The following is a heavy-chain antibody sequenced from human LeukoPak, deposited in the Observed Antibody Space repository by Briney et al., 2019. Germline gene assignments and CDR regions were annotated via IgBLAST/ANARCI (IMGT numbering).Heavy chain of an antibody. D-gene: IGHD6-13*01. V-gene: IGHV4-59*13. CDR1: GGSISSYY. J-gene: IGHJ4*02. CDR3: AREAAAAGTIYYFDY. Sequence: PSETLSLTCTVSGGSISSYYWSWIRQPPGKGLEWIGYIYHSGSTNYNPSLMSRVTISVDTSKNQFSLKLSSVTAADTAVYYCAREAAAAGTIYYFDYWGQGTLVTVSS. CDR2: IYHSGST.